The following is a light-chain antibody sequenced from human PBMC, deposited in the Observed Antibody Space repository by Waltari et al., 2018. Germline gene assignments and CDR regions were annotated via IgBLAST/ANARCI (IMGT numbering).Light chain of an antibody. Sequence: DIQMTQSPSSLSASVGDRVTITCRASQGISSWLAWYQQKPGKVPKLLISKASSLQSGVPSRFSGSGSGTDFTLTISSLQPEHFATYYCQQYNSAPFTFGPGTKLDIK. J-gene: IGKJ3*01. V-gene: IGKV1-12*01. CDR1: QGISSW. CDR3: QQYNSAPFT. CDR2: KAS.